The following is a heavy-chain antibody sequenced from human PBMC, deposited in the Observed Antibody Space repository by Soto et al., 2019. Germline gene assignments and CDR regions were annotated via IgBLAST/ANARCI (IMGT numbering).Heavy chain of an antibody. CDR1: GGTFSSYT. V-gene: IGHV1-69*04. CDR2: IIPILGIA. J-gene: IGHJ6*02. Sequence: SVKVSCKASGGTFSSYTISWVRQAPGQGLEWMGRIIPILGIANYAQKFQGRVTITADKSTSTAYMELSSLRSEDTAVYYCARDGYSSSWYTNYYGMDVWGQGTTVTVSS. D-gene: IGHD6-13*01. CDR3: ARDGYSSSWYTNYYGMDV.